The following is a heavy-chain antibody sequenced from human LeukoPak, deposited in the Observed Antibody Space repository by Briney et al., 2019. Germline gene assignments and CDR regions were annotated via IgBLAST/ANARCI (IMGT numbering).Heavy chain of an antibody. V-gene: IGHV4-34*01. CDR1: GGSFSGYY. J-gene: IGHJ5*02. CDR2: INHSGST. Sequence: SETLSLTCAVYGGSFSGYYWSWIRQPPGKGLEWIGEINHSGSTNYNPSLKSRVTISVDTSKNQFSLKLSSVTAADTAVYYCARHSVAAAGYNWFDPWGQGTLVTVSS. CDR3: ARHSVAAAGYNWFDP. D-gene: IGHD6-13*01.